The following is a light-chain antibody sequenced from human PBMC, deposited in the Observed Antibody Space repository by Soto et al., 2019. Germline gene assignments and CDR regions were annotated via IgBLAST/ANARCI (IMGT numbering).Light chain of an antibody. CDR3: AAWDDSLNGLNYV. CDR2: SNN. J-gene: IGLJ1*01. Sequence: QSVLTQPPSASGTPGQRVTISCSGSSSNIGSNTVNWYQQLPGTAPKLLIYSNNQRPSGIPDRFSGSKSGTSASLAISGLQSEDEDDYYCAAWDDSLNGLNYVFGTG. V-gene: IGLV1-44*01. CDR1: SSNIGSNT.